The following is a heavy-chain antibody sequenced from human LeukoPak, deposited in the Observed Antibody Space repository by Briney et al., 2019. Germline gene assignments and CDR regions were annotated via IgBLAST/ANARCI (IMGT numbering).Heavy chain of an antibody. D-gene: IGHD3-10*01. CDR2: INTNTGNP. CDR3: ARDDPGVRGVYDKDGSDGY. CDR1: GYTFTSYA. V-gene: IGHV7-4-1*02. J-gene: IGHJ4*02. Sequence: ASVKVSCKASGYTFTSYAMNWVRQAPGQGLEWMGWINTNTGNPTYAQGFTGRFVFSLDTFVSTAYLQISSLKAEDTAVYYCARDDPGVRGVYDKDGSDGYWGQGTLVTVSS.